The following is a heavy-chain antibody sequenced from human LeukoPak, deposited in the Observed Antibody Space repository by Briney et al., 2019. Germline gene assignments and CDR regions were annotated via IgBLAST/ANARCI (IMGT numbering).Heavy chain of an antibody. CDR1: GYTFTSYG. CDR2: ISAYNGNT. V-gene: IGHV1-18*01. D-gene: IGHD5-18*01. Sequence: GASVKVSCKASGYTFTSYGISWVRQAPGQGLEWMGWISAYNGNTNYAQKLQGRVTMTTDTSTSTAYMELRSLRSDDTAVYYCARVNHGTAMVQLLDYWGQGTLVIVSS. CDR3: ARVNHGTAMVQLLDY. J-gene: IGHJ4*02.